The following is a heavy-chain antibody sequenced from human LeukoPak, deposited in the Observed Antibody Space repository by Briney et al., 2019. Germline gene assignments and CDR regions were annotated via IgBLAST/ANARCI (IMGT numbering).Heavy chain of an antibody. V-gene: IGHV6-1*01. Sequence: SQTLSPTCAISGDSVSSNSAAWNWIRQSPSRGLEWLGRTYYRSKWYNDYAVSVKSRITINPDTSKNQFSLQLNSVTPEDTAVYYCARDLTYDYGDYGGYYFDYWGQGTLVTVSS. CDR2: TYYRSKWYN. CDR1: GDSVSSNSAA. J-gene: IGHJ4*02. D-gene: IGHD4-17*01. CDR3: ARDLTYDYGDYGGYYFDY.